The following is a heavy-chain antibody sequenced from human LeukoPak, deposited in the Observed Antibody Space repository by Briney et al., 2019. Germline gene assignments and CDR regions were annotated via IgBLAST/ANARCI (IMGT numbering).Heavy chain of an antibody. CDR2: ISSSSSYI. Sequence: GGSLRLSCAASGFTFSSDSMNWVRQAPGKGLEWVSSISSSSSYIYYADSVEGRFTISRDNAKNSLYLQMNSLRAEDTAVYYCARGSTQNDYWGQGTLVTVSS. D-gene: IGHD2-2*01. V-gene: IGHV3-21*01. CDR1: GFTFSSDS. CDR3: ARGSTQNDY. J-gene: IGHJ4*02.